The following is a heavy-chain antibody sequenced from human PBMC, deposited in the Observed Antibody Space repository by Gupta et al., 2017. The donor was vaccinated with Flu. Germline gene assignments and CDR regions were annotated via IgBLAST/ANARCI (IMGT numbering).Heavy chain of an antibody. D-gene: IGHD3-10*01. J-gene: IGHJ4*02. CDR1: GFTFSTAW. V-gene: IGHV3-15*01. Sequence: EVQLVESGGGLVKPGGSLRLSCAASGFTFSTAWMRWVRQAPGKGLEWVGRIKSKTDGGTTDYAAPVKGRFTISRDDSKNTLYLQMNSLKTEDTAVYYCTTSTYGSGPIDYWGQGTLVTVSS. CDR3: TTSTYGSGPIDY. CDR2: IKSKTDGGTT.